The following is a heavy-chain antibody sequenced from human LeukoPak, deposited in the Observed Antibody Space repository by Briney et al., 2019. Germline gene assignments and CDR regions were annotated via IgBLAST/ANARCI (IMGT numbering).Heavy chain of an antibody. J-gene: IGHJ3*02. Sequence: GTSVTVSCKASGFTFTSSAVQWVRQARGQRLEWIGWIVVGSGNTNYAQKFQERVTITRDMSTSTAYMELSSLRSEDTAVYYCARDVPGGPGRAFDIWGQGTMVTVSS. CDR3: ARDVPGGPGRAFDI. V-gene: IGHV1-58*01. CDR1: GFTFTSSA. CDR2: IVVGSGNT. D-gene: IGHD3-10*01.